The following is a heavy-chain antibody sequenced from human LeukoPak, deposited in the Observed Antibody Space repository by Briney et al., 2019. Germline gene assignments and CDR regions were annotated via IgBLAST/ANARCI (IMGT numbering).Heavy chain of an antibody. CDR3: ANQKALDSGSFEY. CDR1: GYSLTHLA. J-gene: IGHJ4*02. CDR2: FDSEDRET. D-gene: IGHD3-10*01. Sequence: ASVKVSCKISGYSLTHLAMHWVRQAPGGGLEWMGGFDSEDRETIYAQNLQGRVTMTEDTSTDTAYMELRSLRSEDTGGYYCANQKALDSGSFEYWGQGTVLTVSS. V-gene: IGHV1-24*01.